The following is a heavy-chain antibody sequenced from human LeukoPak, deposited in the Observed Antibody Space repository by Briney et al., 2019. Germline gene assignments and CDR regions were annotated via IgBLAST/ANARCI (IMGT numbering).Heavy chain of an antibody. Sequence: GGSLRLSCTASGFTFGDYAMSWVRQAPGKGLEWVGFIRSKAYGGTTEYAASVKGRFTISRDDSKSIAYLQMNSLKTEDTVVYYCTRGGNSYGNNYYYYGMDVWGQGTTVTVSS. D-gene: IGHD4-23*01. CDR3: TRGGNSYGNNYYYYGMDV. J-gene: IGHJ6*02. CDR1: GFTFGDYA. V-gene: IGHV3-49*04. CDR2: IRSKAYGGTT.